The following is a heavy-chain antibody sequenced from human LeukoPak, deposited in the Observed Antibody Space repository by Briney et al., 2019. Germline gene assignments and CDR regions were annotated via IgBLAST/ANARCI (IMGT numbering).Heavy chain of an antibody. CDR3: ARWGHFDTSGYFVVDY. Sequence: SETLSLTCTVSGGSIGSYYWSWIRQSPGKGLEWIGHIHYSGSTHYNPSLQSRVSISIDTSKNHFSLKLRSVTAVDTAVYYCARWGHFDTSGYFVVDYWGQGILVTVSS. V-gene: IGHV4-59*01. J-gene: IGHJ4*02. CDR1: GGSIGSYY. CDR2: IHYSGST. D-gene: IGHD3-22*01.